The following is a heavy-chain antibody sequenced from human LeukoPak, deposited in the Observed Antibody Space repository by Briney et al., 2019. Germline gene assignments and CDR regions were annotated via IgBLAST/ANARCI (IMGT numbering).Heavy chain of an antibody. CDR2: ISAYNGNT. V-gene: IGHV1-18*04. Sequence: ASVKVSCKASGYTFTSYYMHWVRQAPGQGLEWMGWISAYNGNTNYAQKLQGRVTMTTDTSTSTAYMELRSLRSDDTAVYYCARGEISQYAFDIWGQGTMVTVSS. CDR1: GYTFTSYY. J-gene: IGHJ3*02. CDR3: ARGEISQYAFDI.